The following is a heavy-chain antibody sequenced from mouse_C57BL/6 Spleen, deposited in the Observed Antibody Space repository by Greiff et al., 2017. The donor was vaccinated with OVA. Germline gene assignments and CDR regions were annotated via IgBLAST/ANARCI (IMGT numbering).Heavy chain of an antibody. CDR3: ARRKNWDDAMDY. CDR1: GYAFTNYL. V-gene: IGHV1-54*01. CDR2: INPGSGGT. D-gene: IGHD4-1*01. Sequence: QVQLKQSGAELVRPGTSVKVSCKASGYAFTNYLIEWVKQRPGQGLEWIGVINPGSGGTNYNEKFKGKATLTADKSSSTAYMQLSSLTSEDSAVYFCARRKNWDDAMDYWGQGTSVTVSS. J-gene: IGHJ4*01.